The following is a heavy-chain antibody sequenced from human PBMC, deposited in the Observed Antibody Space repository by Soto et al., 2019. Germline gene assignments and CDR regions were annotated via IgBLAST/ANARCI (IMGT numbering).Heavy chain of an antibody. J-gene: IGHJ4*02. Sequence: EVQLLESGGGLVQPGGSLRLSCAASGFSFSTYTMSWVGRAPGKGLEWVSAISGSGGSPSYADSVQGRFTISRDNPKKTLYLQMNSLRAEDTAVYYCAKARCTTSNCYVPDYWGQGTLVTVSS. CDR3: AKARCTTSNCYVPDY. D-gene: IGHD2-8*01. V-gene: IGHV3-23*01. CDR1: GFSFSTYT. CDR2: ISGSGGSP.